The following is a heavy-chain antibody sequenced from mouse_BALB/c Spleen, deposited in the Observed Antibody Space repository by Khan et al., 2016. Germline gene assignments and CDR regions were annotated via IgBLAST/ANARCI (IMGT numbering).Heavy chain of an antibody. CDR3: AGDGDRNYVDY. CDR2: IDPDYGST. Sequence: VQLQQSGPELEKPGASVKISCKASGYSFTGYNMNWVKQSHGKSLEWIGHIDPDYGSTGYHQKFKGTATLTVDKSSSTAYMQLKSLTSEDSADYYGAGDGDRNYVDYWGHGTTRTVSS. D-gene: IGHD2-13*01. J-gene: IGHJ2*01. V-gene: IGHV1-39*01. CDR1: GYSFTGYN.